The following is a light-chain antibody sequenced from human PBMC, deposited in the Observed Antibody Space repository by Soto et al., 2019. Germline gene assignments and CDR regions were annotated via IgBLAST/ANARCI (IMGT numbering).Light chain of an antibody. J-gene: IGKJ5*01. CDR3: QQRMTWPPIT. Sequence: VLTQSPATLSLSPGERATLSCRANESINIYLAWFQQKPGQAPRLLIYDGSNRASGVPPRFSGSGSGTDFTLTISSLEPEDFAVYYCQQRMTWPPITFGQGTRLDIK. CDR2: DGS. CDR1: ESINIY. V-gene: IGKV3-11*01.